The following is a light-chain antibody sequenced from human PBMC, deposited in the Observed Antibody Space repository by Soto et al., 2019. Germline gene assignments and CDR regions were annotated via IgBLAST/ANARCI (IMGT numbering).Light chain of an antibody. Sequence: DIQMTQSPSSVSASVGDRVTITCRASQDISRWLAWYQQKPGRAPNLLIYSASSLLSGVPLRFSGSGSGTDFTLTISNLQPEDFATYYCQQLSTYPLTFGGGTKVDIK. J-gene: IGKJ4*01. CDR1: QDISRW. V-gene: IGKV1-12*01. CDR3: QQLSTYPLT. CDR2: SAS.